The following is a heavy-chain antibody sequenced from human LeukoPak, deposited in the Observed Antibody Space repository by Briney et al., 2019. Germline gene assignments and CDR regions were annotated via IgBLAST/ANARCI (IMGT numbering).Heavy chain of an antibody. CDR3: ASSLYSSGWSLNSGAFDI. CDR2: IYSGGTT. Sequence: PGGSLRLSCAASGFTVSSNYMSWVRQAPGKGLEWVSVIYSGGTTHYADSVKGRFTVSRDNSKNTLYLQMNSLRAEDTAVYYCASSLYSSGWSLNSGAFDIWGQGTMVTVSS. J-gene: IGHJ3*02. D-gene: IGHD6-13*01. V-gene: IGHV3-53*01. CDR1: GFTVSSNY.